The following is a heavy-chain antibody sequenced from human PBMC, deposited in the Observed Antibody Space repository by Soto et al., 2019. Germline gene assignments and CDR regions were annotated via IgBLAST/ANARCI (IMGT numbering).Heavy chain of an antibody. CDR2: TSYDGSNN. Sequence: QVQLVESGGGVVQPGTSLRLSCVGSGFTFRSYVIHWVRQAPGKGLEWVALTSYDGSNNFYGDSVKGRFTISIHNSRNTVELQIDSLRFEDTALYYCARWGTTGGLDVWGQGTLVSVSS. CDR3: ARWGTTGGLDV. CDR1: GFTFRSYV. D-gene: IGHD3-16*01. V-gene: IGHV3-33*05. J-gene: IGHJ4*02.